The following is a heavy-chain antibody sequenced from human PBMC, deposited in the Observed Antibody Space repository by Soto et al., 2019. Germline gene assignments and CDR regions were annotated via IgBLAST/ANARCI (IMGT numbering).Heavy chain of an antibody. CDR1: GFTFSSYA. V-gene: IGHV3-30-3*01. D-gene: IGHD4-4*01. Sequence: QVQLVESGGGVVQPGRSLRLSCAASGFTFSSYAMHWVRQAPGKGLEWVAVISYDGSNKYYADSVKGRFTISRDNSKNTLYLQMNSLRLEDTAGYYCARPLWRDDYNWGYFDLWGRGTLVTVSS. J-gene: IGHJ2*01. CDR3: ARPLWRDDYNWGYFDL. CDR2: ISYDGSNK.